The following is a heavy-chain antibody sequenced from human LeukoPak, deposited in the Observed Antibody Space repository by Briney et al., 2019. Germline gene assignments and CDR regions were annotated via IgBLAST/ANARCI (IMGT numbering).Heavy chain of an antibody. J-gene: IGHJ4*02. Sequence: GGSLRLSCAASGIIFRSYAMSWVRQARGKGLEWVSAINGDGSSTYYADSVKGRFTISRDNSNNTLFLQMNSLRVEDTAVYYCAKEGGITMVRGPDYWGQGTLVTVSS. D-gene: IGHD3-10*01. CDR1: GIIFRSYA. V-gene: IGHV3-23*01. CDR3: AKEGGITMVRGPDY. CDR2: INGDGSST.